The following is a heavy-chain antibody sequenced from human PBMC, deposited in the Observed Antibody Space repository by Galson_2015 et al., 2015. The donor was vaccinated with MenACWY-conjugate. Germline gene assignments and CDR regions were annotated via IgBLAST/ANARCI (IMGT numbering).Heavy chain of an antibody. J-gene: IGHJ4*02. CDR1: GYTFTTYY. V-gene: IGHV1-46*01. Sequence: SVKVSCKASGYTFTTYYMHWVRQAPGQGLEWMGIIRPSGDDGTTYAQKFQGRVTMTRDTSTSTVYMDLSSLRSEDTAVYYCVREYRGGSFDYWGQGTLGPVSS. CDR3: VREYRGGSFDY. CDR2: IRPSGDDGT. D-gene: IGHD1-26*01.